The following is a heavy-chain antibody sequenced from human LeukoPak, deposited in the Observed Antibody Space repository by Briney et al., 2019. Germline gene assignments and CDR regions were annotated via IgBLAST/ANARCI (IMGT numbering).Heavy chain of an antibody. CDR1: GFTFSDYY. CDR2: ISSSGSTI. Sequence: GGSLRLSCAASGFTFSDYYMSWIRQAAGKGLAWVSYISSSGSTIYYGDSVKGRFTISRDNAKNSLYLQMNSLRAEDTAVYYCARAGASGSYDFDYWGQGTLVTVSS. V-gene: IGHV3-11*01. D-gene: IGHD1-26*01. CDR3: ARAGASGSYDFDY. J-gene: IGHJ4*02.